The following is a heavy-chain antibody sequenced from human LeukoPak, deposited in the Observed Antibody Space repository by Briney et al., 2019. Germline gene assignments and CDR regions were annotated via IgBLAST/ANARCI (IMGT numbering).Heavy chain of an antibody. Sequence: ASVKVSCKASGFTFTSYDINWVRQASGQGLEWMGWMNPNNGNTGYAQKFQGRVTMTRDTSISTAYMELRGLRSEDTAVYYCVRDGEGVAMSVNYWFDPWGQGTLVTVSS. V-gene: IGHV1-8*01. CDR1: GFTFTSYD. CDR3: VRDGEGVAMSVNYWFDP. J-gene: IGHJ5*02. CDR2: MNPNNGNT. D-gene: IGHD2-2*01.